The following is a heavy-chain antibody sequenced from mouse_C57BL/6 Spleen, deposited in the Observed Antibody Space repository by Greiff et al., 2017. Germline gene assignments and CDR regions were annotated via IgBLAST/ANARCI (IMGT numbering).Heavy chain of an antibody. CDR2: INPNNGGT. D-gene: IGHD2-1*01. V-gene: IGHV1-18*01. CDR3: ARSNYGNSDY. J-gene: IGHJ2*01. Sequence: EVMLVESGPELVKPGASVKIPCKASGYTFTDYNMDWVKQSHGKSLEWIGDINPNNGGTIYNQKFKGKATLTVDKSSSTAYMELRSLTSEDTAVYYCARSNYGNSDYWGQGTTLTVSS. CDR1: GYTFTDYN.